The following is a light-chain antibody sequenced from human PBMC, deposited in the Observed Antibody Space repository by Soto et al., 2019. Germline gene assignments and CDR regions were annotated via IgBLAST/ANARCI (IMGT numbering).Light chain of an antibody. CDR2: EVA. V-gene: IGKV2D-29*01. CDR3: IQSIQLPWT. J-gene: IGKJ1*01. CDR1: QRLLHSDGQTS. Sequence: IVMHQTPLSLSVTPGQPASISCKSSQRLLHSDGQTSLYWYLQKPGQPPQLLIYEVANRFSGVPSRDRGSGSGTEFTLTMSRVEAEVVGVQYCIQSIQLPWTYGQGTKGELK.